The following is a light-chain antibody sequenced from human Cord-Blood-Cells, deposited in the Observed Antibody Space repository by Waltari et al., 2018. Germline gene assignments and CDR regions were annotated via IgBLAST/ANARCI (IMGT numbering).Light chain of an antibody. CDR2: GAA. CDR1: QSISSY. V-gene: IGKV1-39*01. CDR3: QQSYSTPIT. J-gene: IGKJ5*01. Sequence: DIQMPQSPSSLSASVGDRVTITCRASQSISSYLNWYQQKPGKAPMHLVYGAASLQRWVPSRIRGRRSVTHITRSISSQQPEDFATYYCQQSYSTPITFGHGTRLEIK.